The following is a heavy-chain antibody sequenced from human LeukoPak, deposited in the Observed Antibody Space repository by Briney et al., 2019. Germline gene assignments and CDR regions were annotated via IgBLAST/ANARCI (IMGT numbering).Heavy chain of an antibody. CDR2: ITGSGGGT. CDR3: ASAHVLMVYSPGY. CDR1: GFTFSIYA. Sequence: QSGGSLRLSCAASGFTFSIYAMTWVRQTPGKGLEWVSTITGSGGGTYYADSVKGRFTISRDNSKDTLYLQLNSLRVEDTAVYYCASAHVLMVYSPGYWGQGTLVTVSS. J-gene: IGHJ4*02. D-gene: IGHD2-8*01. V-gene: IGHV3-23*01.